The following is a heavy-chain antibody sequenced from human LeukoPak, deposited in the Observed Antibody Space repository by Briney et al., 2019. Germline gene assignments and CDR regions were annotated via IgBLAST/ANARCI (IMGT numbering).Heavy chain of an antibody. CDR3: ARARGDGYNLEY. V-gene: IGHV3-21*01. D-gene: IGHD5-24*01. Sequence: PGGSLRLSCAASGFTFSSYSMNWVRQAPGKELEWVSSISSSSSYVYYADSVKGRFTISRDNAKNSLYLQMNSLRAEDTAVYYCARARGDGYNLEYWGQGTLITVSS. CDR1: GFTFSSYS. J-gene: IGHJ4*02. CDR2: ISSSSSYV.